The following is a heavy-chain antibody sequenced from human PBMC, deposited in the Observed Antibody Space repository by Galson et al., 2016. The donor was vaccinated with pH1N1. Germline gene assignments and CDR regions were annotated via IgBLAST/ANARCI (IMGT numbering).Heavy chain of an antibody. Sequence: SETLSLTCAVYGGSFSDYSWSWIRQPPGKGLEWIGEINHSGSTNYNASLKSRVTLSVDPSKNQFSLNLNSVTAADTAVYYCVRVFLEGFYGHNTGVFDFWGQGTLVTVSS. CDR3: VRVFLEGFYGHNTGVFDF. D-gene: IGHD3-3*01. V-gene: IGHV4-34*01. J-gene: IGHJ4*02. CDR1: GGSFSDYS. CDR2: INHSGST.